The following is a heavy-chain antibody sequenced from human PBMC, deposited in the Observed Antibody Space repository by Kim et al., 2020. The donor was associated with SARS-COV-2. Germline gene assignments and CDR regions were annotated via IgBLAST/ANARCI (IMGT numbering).Heavy chain of an antibody. CDR2: IKSKTDGGTT. J-gene: IGHJ6*02. CDR3: TTDAVYCSSTSCYSPSQGGMDV. CDR1: GFTFSNAW. D-gene: IGHD2-2*01. Sequence: GGSLRLSCAASGFTFSNAWMSWVRQAPGKGLEWVGRIKSKTDGGTTDYAAPVKGRFTISRDDSKNTLYLQMNSLKTEDTAVYYCTTDAVYCSSTSCYSPSQGGMDVWGQGTTVTVSS. V-gene: IGHV3-15*01.